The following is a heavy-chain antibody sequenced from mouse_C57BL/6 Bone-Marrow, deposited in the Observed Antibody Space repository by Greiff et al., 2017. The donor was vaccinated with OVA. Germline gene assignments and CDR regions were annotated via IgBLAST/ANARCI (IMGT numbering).Heavy chain of an antibody. CDR1: GFSLTSYA. CDR2: IWTGGGT. J-gene: IGHJ3*01. D-gene: IGHD1-2*01. Sequence: QVQLKESGPGLVAPSQTLSITCTASGFSLTSYAISWVRQPPGQGLEWLGVIWTGGGTNYNSALKSRLSISTVNSKSQGFLKMNSLQTDDTARYYCARNFRYYCSWFAYWGQGTLVTVSA. V-gene: IGHV2-9-1*01. CDR3: ARNFRYYCSWFAY.